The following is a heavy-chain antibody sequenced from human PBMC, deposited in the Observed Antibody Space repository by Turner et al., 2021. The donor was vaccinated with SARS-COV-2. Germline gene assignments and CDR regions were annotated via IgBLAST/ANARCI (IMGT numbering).Heavy chain of an antibody. CDR3: ARVKSTVTTYYYYYMDV. Sequence: QLQLQESGPGLVKPSETLSLTCSVSGGSSSSSSYYWGWIRQPPGKGPEWIGSVYYRGITYYNPSLESRVTISVDTSNNQFSLKLNSVTAADTAVYYCARVKSTVTTYYYYYMDVWGKGTTVTVSS. CDR1: GGSSSSSSYY. CDR2: VYYRGIT. D-gene: IGHD4-4*01. J-gene: IGHJ6*03. V-gene: IGHV4-39*01.